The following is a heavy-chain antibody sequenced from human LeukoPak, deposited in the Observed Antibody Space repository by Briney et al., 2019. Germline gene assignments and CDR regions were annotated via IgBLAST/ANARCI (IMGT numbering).Heavy chain of an antibody. D-gene: IGHD3-9*01. CDR2: INHSGST. J-gene: IGHJ6*02. CDR3: ARHWPGRDPILTGYFGDSKQKDV. CDR1: GGSISSSSYY. V-gene: IGHV4-39*01. Sequence: SETLSLTCTVSGGSISSSSYYWGWIRQPPGKGLEWIGEINHSGSTNYNPSLKSRVTISVDTSKNQFSLKLSSVTAADTAVYYCARHWPGRDPILTGYFGDSKQKDVWGQGTTVTVSS.